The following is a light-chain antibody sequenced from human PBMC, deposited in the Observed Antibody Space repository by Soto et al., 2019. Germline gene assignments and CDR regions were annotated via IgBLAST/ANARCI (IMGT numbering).Light chain of an antibody. CDR1: SGDVGNYDL. V-gene: IGLV2-23*02. CDR2: EVS. J-gene: IGLJ3*02. Sequence: QSVLTQPASVSRSPGQSITISCSGSSGDVGNYDLVSWYQQIPGKAPQLMIFEVSRRPSRVSDRFSGSKSGNTASLTISGLQAEDEGDFYCCSYAGNGAWVFGGGTKVTVL. CDR3: CSYAGNGAWV.